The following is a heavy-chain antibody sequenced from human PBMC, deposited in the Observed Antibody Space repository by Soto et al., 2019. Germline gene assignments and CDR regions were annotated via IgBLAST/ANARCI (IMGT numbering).Heavy chain of an antibody. CDR2: IYHSGRN. CDR3: ARVPGL. Sequence: QLQLQESGSGLVKPSQNLSLTCAVSAGSISSGGYSWSWIRQPPGKGLEWIGYIYHSGRNYYNPSLKSRVTISVDRSKNQCSLKLSSVTAADTAVNYCARVPGLWGRGTLVTVSS. CDR1: AGSISSGGYS. J-gene: IGHJ2*01. V-gene: IGHV4-30-2*01.